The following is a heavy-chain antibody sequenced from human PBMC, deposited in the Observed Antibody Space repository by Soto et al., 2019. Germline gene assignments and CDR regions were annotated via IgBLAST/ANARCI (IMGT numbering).Heavy chain of an antibody. D-gene: IGHD3-22*01. J-gene: IGHJ4*02. Sequence: HPGGSLRLSCTASGFTFGDYAMSWVRQAPGKGLEWVGFIRSKAYGGTTEYAASVKGRFTISRDDSKSIAYLQMNSLKTKDTAVYYCTRDLKVPLDYYYDSSGYYYWGQGTLVTLSS. CDR3: TRDLKVPLDYYYDSSGYYY. V-gene: IGHV3-49*04. CDR2: IRSKAYGGTT. CDR1: GFTFGDYA.